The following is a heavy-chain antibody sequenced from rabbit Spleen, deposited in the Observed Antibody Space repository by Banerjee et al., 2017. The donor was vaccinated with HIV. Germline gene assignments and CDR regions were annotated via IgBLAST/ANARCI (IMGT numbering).Heavy chain of an antibody. D-gene: IGHD2-1*01. CDR2: FYPGNSGST. Sequence: QSLEESGGDLVKPGASLTLTCTASGFSFSSDYYICWVRQAPGKGLECGACFYPGNSGSTYYANWAKGRLAIAKASSTTATLQMTSLTVADTATYVCARSGYAGWGGDGDLTGNKLWGPGTLVTV. CDR3: ARSGYAGWGGDGDLTGNKL. J-gene: IGHJ4*01. V-gene: IGHV1S40*01. CDR1: GFSFSSDYY.